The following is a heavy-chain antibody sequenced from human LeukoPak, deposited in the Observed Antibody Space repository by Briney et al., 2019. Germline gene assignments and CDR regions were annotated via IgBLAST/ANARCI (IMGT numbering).Heavy chain of an antibody. CDR3: ARDRKYYYHMDG. V-gene: IGHV4-59*12. D-gene: IGHD1-14*01. Sequence: SETLSLTCTVPGVSISSYYWTWIRQPPGKGLEWIGSLYYSGSTNYNPSLKSRVTISVDTSKNQFSLNLTSLTAADTAVYYCARDRKYYYHMDGWGKGTTVTVSS. CDR1: GVSISSYY. CDR2: LYYSGST. J-gene: IGHJ6*03.